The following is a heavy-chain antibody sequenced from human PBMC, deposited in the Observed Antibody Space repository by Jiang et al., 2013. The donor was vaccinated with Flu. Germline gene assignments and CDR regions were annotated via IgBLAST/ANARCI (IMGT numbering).Heavy chain of an antibody. Sequence: GPGLVNPSQTLSLTCTVSGGSISSGNYYWTWIRQYPGKGLEWIGSIHYSGSTHDTPSLGSRITISVDTYTNQFSLKMYSVTAADTAVYYCARRGTDYGDSFFDSWGQGNLVTVSS. D-gene: IGHD4-17*01. CDR1: GGSISSGNYY. CDR2: IHYSGST. J-gene: IGHJ4*02. V-gene: IGHV4-31*03. CDR3: ARRGTDYGDSFFDS.